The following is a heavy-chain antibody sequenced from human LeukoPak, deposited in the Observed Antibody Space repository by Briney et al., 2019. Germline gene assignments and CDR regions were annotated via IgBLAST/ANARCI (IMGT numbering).Heavy chain of an antibody. CDR2: IYYSGST. D-gene: IGHD6-13*01. J-gene: IGHJ4*02. CDR3: ARRNIAAAALDY. Sequence: SETLSLTCTVSGGSISSYYWSWIRQPPGKGLEWIGYIYYSGSTNYNPSLKSRVTISVDTSKNQFSLKLSSVTAADTAVYYCARRNIAAAALDYWGQGTLVTVSS. CDR1: GGSISSYY. V-gene: IGHV4-59*01.